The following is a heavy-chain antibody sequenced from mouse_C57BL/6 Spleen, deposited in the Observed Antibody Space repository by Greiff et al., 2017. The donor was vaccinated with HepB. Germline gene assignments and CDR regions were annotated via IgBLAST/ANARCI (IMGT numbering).Heavy chain of an antibody. J-gene: IGHJ2*01. CDR1: GYTFTSYW. CDR3: ARGDLSGYFDY. V-gene: IGHV1-69*01. D-gene: IGHD1-1*01. Sequence: QVQLKQPGAELVMPGASVKLSCKASGYTFTSYWMHWVKQRPGQGLEWIGEIDPSDSYTNYNQKFKGKSTLTVDKSSSTAYMQLSSLTSEDSAVYYCARGDLSGYFDYWGQGTTLTVSS. CDR2: IDPSDSYT.